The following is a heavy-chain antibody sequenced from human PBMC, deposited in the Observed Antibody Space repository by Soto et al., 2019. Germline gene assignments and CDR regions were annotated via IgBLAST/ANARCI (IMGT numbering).Heavy chain of an antibody. CDR2: IWYDGSNK. J-gene: IGHJ6*01. V-gene: IGHV3-33*01. Sequence: QVQLVESGGGVVQPGRSLRLSCAASGFTFSSYGMHWVRQAPGKGLEWVAVIWYDGSNKYYADSVKGRFTISRDNSKNTLYLQMNSRRAEDTAVYYCARDGAADQRDYYYYGMDAW. D-gene: IGHD2-2*01. CDR1: GFTFSSYG. CDR3: ARDGAADQRDYYYYGMDA.